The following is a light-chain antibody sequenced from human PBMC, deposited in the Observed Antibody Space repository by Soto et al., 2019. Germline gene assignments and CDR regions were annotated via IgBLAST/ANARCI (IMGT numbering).Light chain of an antibody. CDR2: GAS. CDR1: QSINSRY. V-gene: IGKV3-20*01. Sequence: EIVLTQSPGTLSLSPGERATLSCRASQSINSRYLAGYQQKPGQAPRLLIYGASSRPTGIPDRFSGSGSGTDFTLTISRLEPEDFAVYYCQQFGSSPGFTFGPGTKVDIK. J-gene: IGKJ3*01. CDR3: QQFGSSPGFT.